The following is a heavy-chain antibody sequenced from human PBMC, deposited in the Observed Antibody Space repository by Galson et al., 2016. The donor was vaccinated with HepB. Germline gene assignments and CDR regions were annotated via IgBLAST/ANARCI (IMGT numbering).Heavy chain of an antibody. Sequence: SVKVSCKASGYTFKDYGISWVRQAPGQGLEWMGWISTYNGYTKYAQKFQGRVTLTTDTSTSTAYMEVRSLRSDDTAVYYCARSLASMVPQHDYWGQGTPVSVSS. D-gene: IGHD3-10*01. CDR3: ARSLASMVPQHDY. CDR1: GYTFKDYG. J-gene: IGHJ4*02. CDR2: ISTYNGYT. V-gene: IGHV1-18*01.